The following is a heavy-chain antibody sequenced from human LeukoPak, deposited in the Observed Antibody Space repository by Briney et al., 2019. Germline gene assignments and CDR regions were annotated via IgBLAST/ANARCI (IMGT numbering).Heavy chain of an antibody. CDR3: AREKIAVVTNTIFDY. J-gene: IGHJ4*02. CDR1: GFTFCSYW. Sequence: PGGSLRLSCVASGFTFCSYWMHWVRQDPRKGLVWVSRISGDGRNINYADSVRGRFTISRDNAKNTLYLQMNSLRTEDTAVYYCAREKIAVVTNTIFDYWGQGTLVTVSS. D-gene: IGHD3-22*01. CDR2: ISGDGRNI. V-gene: IGHV3-74*01.